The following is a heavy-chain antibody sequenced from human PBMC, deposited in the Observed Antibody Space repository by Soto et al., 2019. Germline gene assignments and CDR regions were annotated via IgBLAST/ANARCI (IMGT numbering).Heavy chain of an antibody. Sequence: QVQLVQSGAEVKKPGSSVKVSCKASGGTFSSYAISWVRQAPGQGLEWMGGIIPIFGTANYAQKFQGRVTITXAESTXXAYLELSSLRSEETAVYYCARGGKVRGTISYYFDYWGQGTLVTVSS. CDR2: IIPIFGTA. CDR3: ARGGKVRGTISYYFDY. D-gene: IGHD3-3*01. V-gene: IGHV1-69*05. J-gene: IGHJ4*02. CDR1: GGTFSSYA.